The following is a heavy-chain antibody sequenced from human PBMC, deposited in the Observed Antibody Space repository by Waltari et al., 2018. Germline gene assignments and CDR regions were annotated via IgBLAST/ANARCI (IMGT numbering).Heavy chain of an antibody. CDR3: ARHAFGNSGWHFFDY. CDR2: FDPAGTYT. J-gene: IGHJ4*02. Sequence: EVQLVQSGAEINKPGESLRIPCQGSGYSFTNHWTPWVRQMPGKGLAWMGGFDPAGTYTNYSPSFQGHVTVSADKSISTAYLQWSSLKASDTAIYYCARHAFGNSGWHFFDYWGQGTLVTVSS. V-gene: IGHV5-10-1*03. CDR1: GYSFTNHW. D-gene: IGHD6-19*01.